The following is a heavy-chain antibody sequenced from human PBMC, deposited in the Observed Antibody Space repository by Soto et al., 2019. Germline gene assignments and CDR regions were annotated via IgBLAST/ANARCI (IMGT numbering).Heavy chain of an antibody. CDR1: GYTFTSYG. Sequence: QVQLVQSGAEVKKPGASVKVSCKASGYTFTSYGISWVRQAPGQGLEWMGWINAYNGNTNYAQKLQGKVTMTKDTSTSRAYMERRSLRSDDTAVYYCARASWDSSSGGDYWGQGPLVTVSS. CDR2: INAYNGNT. CDR3: ARASWDSSSGGDY. J-gene: IGHJ4*02. D-gene: IGHD6-6*01. V-gene: IGHV1-18*01.